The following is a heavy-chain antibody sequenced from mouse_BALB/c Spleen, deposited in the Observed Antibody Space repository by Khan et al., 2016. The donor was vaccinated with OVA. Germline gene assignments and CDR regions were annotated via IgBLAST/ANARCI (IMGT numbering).Heavy chain of an antibody. CDR2: INYSGNT. CDR3: ARKDYYDYDPFPY. V-gene: IGHV3-2*02. D-gene: IGHD2-4*01. Sequence: EVQLQESGPGLVKPSQSLSLTCTVTGYSITSEYAWNWIRQFPGNKLEWMGYINYSGNTRFNPSLRSRISINRDTSKNQFILQLNSVTTEDTATYYCARKDYYDYDPFPYWGQVTLVTVSA. CDR1: GYSITSEYA. J-gene: IGHJ3*01.